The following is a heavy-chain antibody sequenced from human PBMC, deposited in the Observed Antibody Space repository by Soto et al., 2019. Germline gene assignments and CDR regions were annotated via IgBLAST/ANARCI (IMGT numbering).Heavy chain of an antibody. CDR2: TSAYTGNT. D-gene: IGHD2-2*01. J-gene: IGHJ4*02. Sequence: EASVKVSCKASGYTFKDYGITWVRQAPGQGLEWMGWTSAYTGNTNYAQRVQGRVTMSTDTSTSTAYLELRSLRSDDTAVYYCARGPETRSTAYFGYWGQGPLVTVS. V-gene: IGHV1-18*01. CDR3: ARGPETRSTAYFGY. CDR1: GYTFKDYG.